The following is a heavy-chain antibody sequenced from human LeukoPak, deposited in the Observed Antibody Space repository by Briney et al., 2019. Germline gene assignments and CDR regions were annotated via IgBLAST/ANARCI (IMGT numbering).Heavy chain of an antibody. CDR3: ARDLTFTYA. D-gene: IGHD3-16*01. J-gene: IGHJ5*02. Sequence: GGSLRLSCAASGFTFSTYWMGWVRQAPGKGLEWVANIRQDGSEKSYVDSVKGRFTISRDNAKNSLFLQMNSLRAEDTAVYYCARDLTFTYAWGQGTLVTASS. CDR1: GFTFSTYW. V-gene: IGHV3-7*03. CDR2: IRQDGSEK.